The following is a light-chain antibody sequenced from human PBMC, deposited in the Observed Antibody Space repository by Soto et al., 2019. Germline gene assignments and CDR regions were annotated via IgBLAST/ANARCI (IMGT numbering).Light chain of an antibody. CDR3: ATWDRRLSVVV. V-gene: IGLV1-51*01. CDR2: DSD. J-gene: IGLJ2*01. CDR1: SSNIGNNY. Sequence: QSGLTQPTSVSGAPGQKGTSSCSGSSSNIGNNYVFWYQQLPGTAPKLLIYDSDKRPSGIPDRFSGSKSGTSATLGITGLQSGDEADYYCATWDRRLSVVVFGGGTKVTV.